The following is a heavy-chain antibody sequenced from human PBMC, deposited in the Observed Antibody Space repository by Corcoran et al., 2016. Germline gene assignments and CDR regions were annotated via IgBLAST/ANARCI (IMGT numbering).Heavy chain of an antibody. J-gene: IGHJ6*02. D-gene: IGHD5-12*01. CDR1: GFSLSTSGMC. CDR3: ARNTAGYSGYYYYYYGMDV. Sequence: QVTLRESGPALVKPTQTLTLTCTFSGFSLSTSGMCVSWIRQPPGKALEWLALIDWDDDKYYSTSLKTRLTISKDTSKNQVVLTMTNMDPVDTATYYCARNTAGYSGYYYYYYGMDVWGQGTTVTVSS. V-gene: IGHV2-70*01. CDR2: IDWDDDK.